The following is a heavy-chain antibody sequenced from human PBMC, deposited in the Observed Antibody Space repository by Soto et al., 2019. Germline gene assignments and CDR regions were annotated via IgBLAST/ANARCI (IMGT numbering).Heavy chain of an antibody. CDR3: ARDRPLLLPYGMDV. Sequence: AGGSLRLSCAASGFTFSSYSMNWVRQAPGKGLEWVSSISSSSSYIYYADSVKGRFTISRDNAKNSLYLQMNSLRAEDTAVYYCARDRPLLLPYGMDVWGQGTTVTSP. CDR2: ISSSSSYI. J-gene: IGHJ6*02. CDR1: GFTFSSYS. V-gene: IGHV3-21*01. D-gene: IGHD3-10*01.